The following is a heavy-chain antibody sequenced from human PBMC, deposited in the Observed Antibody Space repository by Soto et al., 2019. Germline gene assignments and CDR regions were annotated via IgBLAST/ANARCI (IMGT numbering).Heavy chain of an antibody. D-gene: IGHD6-6*01. Sequence: LRLSCAASGFTFSSYWMHWVRQAPGKGLVWVSRINSDGSSTSYADSVKGRFTISRDNAKNTLYLQMNSLRAEDTAVYYCARVRVAARLRWFDPWGQGTLVTVSS. J-gene: IGHJ5*02. CDR1: GFTFSSYW. CDR2: INSDGSST. V-gene: IGHV3-74*01. CDR3: ARVRVAARLRWFDP.